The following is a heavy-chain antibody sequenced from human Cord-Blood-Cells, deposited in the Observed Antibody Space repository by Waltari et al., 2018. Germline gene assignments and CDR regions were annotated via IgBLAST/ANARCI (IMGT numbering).Heavy chain of an antibody. CDR2: IYYSGST. CDR3: ARGSIEYSSSWYYYYYMDV. Sequence: QVQLQESGPGLVKPSETLSLTCTVSGGSISSYYWSWIRQPQGKGLEWIGYIYYSGSTNYNPSLKSRVTISVDTSKNQFSLKLSSVTAADTAVYYCARGSIEYSSSWYYYYYMDVWGKGTTVTVSS. J-gene: IGHJ6*03. V-gene: IGHV4-59*01. D-gene: IGHD6-13*01. CDR1: GGSISSYY.